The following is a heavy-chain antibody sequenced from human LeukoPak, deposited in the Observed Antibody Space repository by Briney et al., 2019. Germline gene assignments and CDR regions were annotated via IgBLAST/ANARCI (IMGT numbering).Heavy chain of an antibody. V-gene: IGHV1-69*13. CDR2: IIPIFGTA. J-gene: IGHJ4*02. Sequence: GASVKVSCKASGGTFSSYAISWVRQAPGQGLEWMGGIIPIFGTANYAQKFQGRVTITADESTSTAYMELSSLRFEDTAVYYCAKGEVRGFYDYWGQGTLVTVSS. D-gene: IGHD3-10*01. CDR1: GGTFSSYA. CDR3: AKGEVRGFYDY.